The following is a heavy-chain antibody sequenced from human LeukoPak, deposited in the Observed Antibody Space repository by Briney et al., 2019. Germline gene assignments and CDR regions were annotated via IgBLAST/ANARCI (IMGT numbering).Heavy chain of an antibody. CDR1: GFTFSSYW. V-gene: IGHV3-64D*09. Sequence: GGSLRLSCAASGFTFSSYWMHWVRQAPGKGLEYVSAISSNGGSTYYADSVKGRFTISRDNSKNTLYLQMSRLRDEDTAVYYCVGFYYDFWSGYNWFDAWGQGTMVTVS. CDR3: VGFYYDFWSGYNWFDA. D-gene: IGHD3-3*01. CDR2: ISSNGGST. J-gene: IGHJ5*02.